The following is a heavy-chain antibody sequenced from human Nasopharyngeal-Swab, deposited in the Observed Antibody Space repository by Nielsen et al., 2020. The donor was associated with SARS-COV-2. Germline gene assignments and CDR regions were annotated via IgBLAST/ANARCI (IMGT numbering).Heavy chain of an antibody. Sequence: GESLKISCAASGFTFSDYYMSWIRQAPGKGLEWVAAIWYDGTNKYYLDSVKDRFTISRDNSKNTVYLQMNSLRAKDTAVYYCVRWSGGWAFDIGGQGTMVTVSS. V-gene: IGHV3-33*08. J-gene: IGHJ3*02. CDR2: IWYDGTNK. CDR1: GFTFSDYY. D-gene: IGHD2-15*01. CDR3: VRWSGGWAFDI.